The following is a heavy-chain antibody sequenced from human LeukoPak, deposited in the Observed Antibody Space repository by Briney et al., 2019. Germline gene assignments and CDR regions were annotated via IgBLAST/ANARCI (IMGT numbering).Heavy chain of an antibody. D-gene: IGHD6-13*01. J-gene: IGHJ5*02. CDR3: ARGRIAAAGTAPWFDP. CDR2: IKQDGSEK. CDR1: GFTFSSYW. V-gene: IGHV3-7*01. Sequence: GGSPRLSCAASGFTFSSYWMSWVRQAPGKGLEWVANIKQDGSEKYYVDSVKGRFTISRDNAKNSLYLQMNSLRAEDTAVYYCARGRIAAAGTAPWFDPWGQGTLVTVSS.